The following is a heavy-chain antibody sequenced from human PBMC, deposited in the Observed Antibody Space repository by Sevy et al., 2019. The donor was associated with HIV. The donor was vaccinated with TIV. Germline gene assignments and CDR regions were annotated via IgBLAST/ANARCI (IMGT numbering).Heavy chain of an antibody. CDR2: IIPIFGTA. CDR3: ARIVIAARFDVYYGMDV. Sequence: ASVKVSCKASGGTFSSYAISWVRQAPGQGLEWMGGIIPIFGTANYAQKFQGRVTITADESTGTAYMELSSLRSEDTAVYYCARIVIAARFDVYYGMDVWGQGTTVTVSS. J-gene: IGHJ6*02. D-gene: IGHD6-6*01. CDR1: GGTFSSYA. V-gene: IGHV1-69*13.